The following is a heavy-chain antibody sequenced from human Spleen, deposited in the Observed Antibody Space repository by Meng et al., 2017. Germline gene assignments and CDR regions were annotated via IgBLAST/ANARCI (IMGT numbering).Heavy chain of an antibody. CDR3: ARDSGSGSLHY. CDR2: INTANGDT. J-gene: IGHJ4*02. Sequence: ASVKVSCKASGYTFTSYYMHWVRQAPGQGLEWMGWINTANGDTEYSQHLQDRITISRDTSASTADMDLSSLRSEDTAVYCCARDSGSGSLHYWGQGSLVTVSS. CDR1: GYTFTSYY. D-gene: IGHD3-10*01. V-gene: IGHV1-3*04.